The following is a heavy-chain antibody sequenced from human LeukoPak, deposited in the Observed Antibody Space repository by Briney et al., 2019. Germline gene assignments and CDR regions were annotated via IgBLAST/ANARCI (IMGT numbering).Heavy chain of an antibody. J-gene: IGHJ4*02. D-gene: IGHD2-15*01. V-gene: IGHV3-23*01. CDR3: AKDQCSGGSCYSV. Sequence: GRSLRLSCAASGFTFSSYAMSWVRQAPGKGLEWVSAISGSGGSTYYADSVKGRFTISRDNSKNTLYLQMNSLRAEDTAVYYCAKDQCSGGSCYSVWGQGTLVTVSS. CDR2: ISGSGGST. CDR1: GFTFSSYA.